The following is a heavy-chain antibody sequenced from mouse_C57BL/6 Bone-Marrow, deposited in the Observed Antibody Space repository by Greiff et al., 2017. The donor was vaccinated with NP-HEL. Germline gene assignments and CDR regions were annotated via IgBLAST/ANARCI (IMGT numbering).Heavy chain of an antibody. CDR3: ARADYYGSSYCAMDY. CDR1: GYSITSGYY. Sequence: EVQLQESGPGLVKPSQSLSLTCSVTGYSITSGYYWYWIRQFPGNKLEWMGYISYDGSNNYNPSLKNRISITRDTSKNQFFLKLNSVTTEDTATYYCARADYYGSSYCAMDYWGQGTSVTVSS. CDR2: ISYDGSN. J-gene: IGHJ4*01. D-gene: IGHD1-1*01. V-gene: IGHV3-6*01.